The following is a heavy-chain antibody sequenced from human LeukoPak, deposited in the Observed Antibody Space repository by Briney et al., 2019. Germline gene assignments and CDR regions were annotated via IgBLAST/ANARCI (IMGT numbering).Heavy chain of an antibody. V-gene: IGHV3-30*02. CDR1: GFTFSSYG. CDR3: ACGIYGSGSTFDY. Sequence: GSLRLSCAASGFTFSSYGMHWVRQAPGKGLEWVAFIRYDGSNKYYADSVKGRFTISRDNSKNTLYLQMNSLRAEDTAVYYCACGIYGSGSTFDYWGQGTLVTVSS. J-gene: IGHJ4*02. D-gene: IGHD3-10*01. CDR2: IRYDGSNK.